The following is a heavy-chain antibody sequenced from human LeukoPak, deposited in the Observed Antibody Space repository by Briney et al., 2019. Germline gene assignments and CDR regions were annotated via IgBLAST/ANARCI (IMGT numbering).Heavy chain of an antibody. Sequence: QPGGSLRLSCAASGFTFSNYWMHWVRQGPGKGLVWVSRVNNDGSSTAYADSVRGRFTISRDNAKNTLYLQMNSLRAEDTAVYYCVGAAANTTPRPWGQGTLVTVSS. D-gene: IGHD6-13*01. V-gene: IGHV3-74*01. CDR2: VNNDGSST. CDR1: GFTFSNYW. J-gene: IGHJ4*02. CDR3: VGAAANTTPRP.